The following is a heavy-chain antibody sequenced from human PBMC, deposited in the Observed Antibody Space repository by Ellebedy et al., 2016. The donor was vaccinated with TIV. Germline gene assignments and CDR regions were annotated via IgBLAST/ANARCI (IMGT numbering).Heavy chain of an antibody. CDR3: ARRTVTTGDIDY. D-gene: IGHD4-17*01. Sequence: MPSETLSLTCTVSGGSISSYYWSWIRQPPGKGLEWIGEINHSGSTNYNPSLESRLTMSVDTSKNQFSLRLTSVTAADTAVYYCARRTVTTGDIDYWGQGTLVTVSS. V-gene: IGHV4-59*08. CDR2: INHSGST. J-gene: IGHJ4*02. CDR1: GGSISSYY.